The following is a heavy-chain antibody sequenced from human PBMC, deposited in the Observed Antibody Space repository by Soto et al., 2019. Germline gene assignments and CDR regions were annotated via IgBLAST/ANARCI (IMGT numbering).Heavy chain of an antibody. CDR2: ISSSDTII. CDR3: ARDLGYYDSSGCFDY. V-gene: IGHV3-11*01. D-gene: IGHD3-22*01. Sequence: GGSLRLSCAASGFTFSDYYMSWIRQAPGKGLEWVSYISSSDTIISYADSVKGRFTTSRDNAKNSLYLQMNSLRAEDTAVYYCARDLGYYDSSGCFDYWGQGTLVTVSS. J-gene: IGHJ4*02. CDR1: GFTFSDYY.